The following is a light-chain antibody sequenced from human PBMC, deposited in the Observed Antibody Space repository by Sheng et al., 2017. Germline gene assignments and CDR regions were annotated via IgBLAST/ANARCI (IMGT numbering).Light chain of an antibody. V-gene: IGLV1-44*01. CDR2: GDY. J-gene: IGLJ2*01. CDR3: AAWDDSLNGVV. CDR1: SSNIGSYP. Sequence: QSVLTQPPSASGTPGQRVSLSCSGSSSNIGSYPVNWYQHLPGTAPKLLIYGDYQRPSGVPDRFSGSKSGTSASLAISGLQSEDEADYYCAAWDDSLNGVVFGGGTKLSVL.